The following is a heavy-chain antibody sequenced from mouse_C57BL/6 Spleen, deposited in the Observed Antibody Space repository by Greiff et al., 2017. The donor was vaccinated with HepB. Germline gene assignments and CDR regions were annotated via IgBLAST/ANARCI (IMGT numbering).Heavy chain of an antibody. J-gene: IGHJ2*01. CDR1: GFTFSDYG. CDR2: ISSGSSTI. V-gene: IGHV5-17*01. Sequence: EVKLVESGGGLVKPGGSLKLSCAASGFTFSDYGMHWVRQAPEKGLEWVAYISSGSSTIYYADTVKGRFTISRDNAKNTLFLQMTSLRSEDTAMYYCARAGGNYEDFDYCGQGTTLTVSS. CDR3: ARAGGNYEDFDY. D-gene: IGHD2-1*01.